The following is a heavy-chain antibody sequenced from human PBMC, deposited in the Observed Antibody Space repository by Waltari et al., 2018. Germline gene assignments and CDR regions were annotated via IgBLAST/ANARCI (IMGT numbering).Heavy chain of an antibody. Sequence: QVQLVESGGGVVQPGRSLRLSCAASGFTFSSYGMHWVRQAPGKGLEWVAVIWYDGSNKYYADSVKGRFTISRDNSKNTLYLQMNSLRAEDTAMYYCSKEVTGYFDYWGQGTLVTVSS. CDR3: SKEVTGYFDY. CDR1: GFTFSSYG. V-gene: IGHV3-30*18. D-gene: IGHD7-27*01. CDR2: IWYDGSNK. J-gene: IGHJ4*02.